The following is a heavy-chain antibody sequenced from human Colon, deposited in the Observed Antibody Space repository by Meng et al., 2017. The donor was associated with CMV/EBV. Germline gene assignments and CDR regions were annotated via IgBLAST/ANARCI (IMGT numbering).Heavy chain of an antibody. J-gene: IGHJ4*02. CDR3: ARERQVGY. Sequence: GESLKISCAASGFTFSSYSMNWVRQAPGKGLEWVSSISSSSSYIYYADSVKGRFTISRDNAKNSLYLQMNGLRAEDTAIYYCARERQVGYWGQGTLVTVSS. CDR2: ISSSSSYI. D-gene: IGHD2-2*01. V-gene: IGHV3-21*04. CDR1: GFTFSSYS.